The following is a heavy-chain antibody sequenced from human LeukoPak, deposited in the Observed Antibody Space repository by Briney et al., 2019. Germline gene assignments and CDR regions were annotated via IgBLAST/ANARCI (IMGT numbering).Heavy chain of an antibody. CDR2: ISSSSSTI. CDR3: ARDLEGVLLWFGEPRPFDY. CDR1: GFTFSNYA. J-gene: IGHJ4*02. D-gene: IGHD3-10*01. Sequence: GGSLRLSCAASGFTFSNYAMSWVRQAPGKGLEWVSYISSSSSTIYYADSVKGRFTISRDNAKNSLYLQMNSLRAEDTAVYYCARDLEGVLLWFGEPRPFDYWGQGTLVTVSS. V-gene: IGHV3-48*01.